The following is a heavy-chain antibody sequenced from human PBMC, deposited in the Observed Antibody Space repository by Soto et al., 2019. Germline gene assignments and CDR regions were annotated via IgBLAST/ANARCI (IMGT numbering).Heavy chain of an antibody. CDR3: AMDNCVSPGGYRLYNWFDP. J-gene: IGHJ5*02. V-gene: IGHV3-30*03. D-gene: IGHD2-2*03. CDR2: IAYDGSNK. CDR1: GFTFSSYG. Sequence: QVQLVESGGGVVQPGRSLRLSCVASGFTFSSYGMHWVRQAPGKGLEWVAVIAYDGSNKYYADSVKGRFTISRDNSKNMLLLQMNSLRAEDTAVYYCAMDNCVSPGGYRLYNWFDPWGQGTLVTVSS.